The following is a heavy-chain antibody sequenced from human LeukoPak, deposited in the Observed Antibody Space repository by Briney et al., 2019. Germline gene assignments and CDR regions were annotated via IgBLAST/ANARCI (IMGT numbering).Heavy chain of an antibody. CDR1: GGSISSGDYY. J-gene: IGHJ4*02. CDR2: IYYSGST. CDR3: ARDGYDILTGYPTFDY. Sequence: PSQTLSLTCTVSGGSISSGDYYWSWIRQSPGKGLEWIGYIYYSGSTYYNPSLKSRVTISVDTSKNQFSLKLSSVTAADTAVYYCARDGYDILTGYPTFDYWGQGTLVTVSS. D-gene: IGHD3-9*01. V-gene: IGHV4-30-4*01.